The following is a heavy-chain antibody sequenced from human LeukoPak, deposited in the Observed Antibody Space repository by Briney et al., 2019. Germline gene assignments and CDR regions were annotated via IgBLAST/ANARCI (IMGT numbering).Heavy chain of an antibody. CDR1: GFIFSRYW. V-gene: IGHV3-74*01. Sequence: GGSLRLSCAASGFIFSRYWMHWVRQAPGKGLVWVSRINGDGSTLSYADSVKGRFTISRDNAKNTLYLQMNSLRAEDTAVYYCARGGYYDSSGYQIDYWGQGTLVTVSS. D-gene: IGHD3-22*01. J-gene: IGHJ4*02. CDR2: INGDGSTL. CDR3: ARGGYYDSSGYQIDY.